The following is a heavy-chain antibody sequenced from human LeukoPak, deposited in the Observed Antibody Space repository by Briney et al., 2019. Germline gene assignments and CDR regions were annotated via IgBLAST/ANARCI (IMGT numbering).Heavy chain of an antibody. CDR2: IYYSGST. D-gene: IGHD1-7*01. V-gene: IGHV4-59*01. Sequence: SETLSLTWTVSGGSISSYYWGWIRQPPGKGLEWIGYIYYSGSTNYNPSLKSRVTISVDTSKNQFSLKLSSVTAADTAVYYCARESITGTTDYWGQGTLVTVSS. J-gene: IGHJ4*02. CDR3: ARESITGTTDY. CDR1: GGSISSYY.